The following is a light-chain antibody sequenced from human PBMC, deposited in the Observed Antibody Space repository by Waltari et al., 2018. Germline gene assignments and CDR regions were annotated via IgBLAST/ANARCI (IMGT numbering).Light chain of an antibody. Sequence: DIVMTQSPDSLSVSLGGRATINCKSSQSLLYSSNNKNYLAWYQQKPGQPPNLLISWASTRQSGVPDRFSGGGSGTDFTLTISSLQAEDVAFYYCQQYNNWPSLTFGGGTKVEIK. J-gene: IGKJ4*01. V-gene: IGKV4-1*01. CDR2: WAS. CDR1: QSLLYSSNNKNY. CDR3: QQYNNWPSLT.